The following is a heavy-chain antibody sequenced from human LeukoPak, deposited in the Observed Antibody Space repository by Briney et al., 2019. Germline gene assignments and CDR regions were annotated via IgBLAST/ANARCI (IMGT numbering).Heavy chain of an antibody. CDR2: ISSSGSTI. Sequence: GGSLRLSCAASGFTFSDYYMSWIRQAPGKGLEWVSYISSSGSTIYYADSVKGRFTISRDNAKNSLYLQMNSLRAEDTALCYCAKARRDGYNFYYYYMDVWGKGTTVTISS. D-gene: IGHD5-24*01. CDR3: AKARRDGYNFYYYYMDV. V-gene: IGHV3-11*01. J-gene: IGHJ6*03. CDR1: GFTFSDYY.